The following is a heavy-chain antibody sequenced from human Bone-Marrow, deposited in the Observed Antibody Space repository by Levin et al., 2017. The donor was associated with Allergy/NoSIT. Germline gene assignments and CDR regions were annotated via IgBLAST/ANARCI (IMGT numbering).Heavy chain of an antibody. V-gene: IGHV3-23*01. Sequence: GGSLRLSCAASGFTFNNFAMSWVRQAPGKGLEWVSAINAVGDDLYYEDSVKGRFIISRDNSRYNLYQQMASLRAADTAIYYCAKDVVGGVLLGFDVWGQRSLVTVSS. J-gene: IGHJ4*02. CDR1: GFTFNNFA. CDR2: INAVGDDL. D-gene: IGHD3-16*01. CDR3: AKDVVGGVLLGFDV.